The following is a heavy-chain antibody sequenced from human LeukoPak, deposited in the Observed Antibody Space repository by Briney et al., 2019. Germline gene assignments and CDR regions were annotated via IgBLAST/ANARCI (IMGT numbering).Heavy chain of an antibody. Sequence: PGGSLRLSCAASGFTFSNYGMHWVRQAPGKGLEWVSVISYDGSNKYYTDSVKGRFTISRDNSKNTLYLEMSSLRAEDTAVYYCAKDLGSSSSYYFDYWGQGTLVTVSS. CDR1: GFTFSNYG. V-gene: IGHV3-30*18. J-gene: IGHJ4*02. CDR2: ISYDGSNK. D-gene: IGHD6-6*01. CDR3: AKDLGSSSSYYFDY.